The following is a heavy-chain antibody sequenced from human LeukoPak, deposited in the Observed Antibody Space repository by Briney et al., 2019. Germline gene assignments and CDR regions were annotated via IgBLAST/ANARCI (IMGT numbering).Heavy chain of an antibody. V-gene: IGHV3-7*01. CDR1: GFTFSSYW. CDR3: ARVYRSSSGYCFDF. J-gene: IGHJ4*02. Sequence: GGSLRLSCAVPGFTFSSYWMSWVRQAPGKGLEWVANIKQDGSEKYYVDSVKGRFTVSRDNAKNSLYLQMNSLRAEDTAVYYCARVYRSSSGYCFDFWGQGTLVTVSS. CDR2: IKQDGSEK. D-gene: IGHD6-6*01.